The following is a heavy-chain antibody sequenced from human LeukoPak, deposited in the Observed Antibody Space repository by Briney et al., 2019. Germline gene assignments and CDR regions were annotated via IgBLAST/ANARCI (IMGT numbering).Heavy chain of an antibody. J-gene: IGHJ6*02. Sequence: GGSLRLSCAASGFTVSSNYMSWVRQAPGKGLEWVSVIYSGGSTYYADSVKGRFTISRDNSKNTLYLQMNSLRAEDTAVYYCARASFWSGQGLYYYGMDDWGQGTTVTVSS. D-gene: IGHD3-3*01. CDR2: IYSGGST. V-gene: IGHV3-53*01. CDR3: ARASFWSGQGLYYYGMDD. CDR1: GFTVSSNY.